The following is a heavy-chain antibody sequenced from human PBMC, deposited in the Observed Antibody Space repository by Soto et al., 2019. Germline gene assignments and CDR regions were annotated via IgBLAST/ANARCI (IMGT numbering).Heavy chain of an antibody. CDR2: IFPGDSDS. D-gene: IGHD4-17*01. V-gene: IGHV5-51*01. J-gene: IGHJ4*02. CDR1: GYSFNNYW. CDR3: ATQIGLHGVLRYFDS. Sequence: GESLKISCKGSGYSFNNYWIAWVRQMPGKGLEWMGIIFPGDSDSVYSPSFQGQVTISVDKSISTAYLQWSGLKASDTAMYYCATQIGLHGVLRYFDSWGQGTLVT.